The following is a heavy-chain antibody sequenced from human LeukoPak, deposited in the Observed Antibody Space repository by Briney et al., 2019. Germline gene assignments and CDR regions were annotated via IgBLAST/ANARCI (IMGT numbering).Heavy chain of an antibody. CDR2: IYYSGST. CDR1: GGSISSSDYY. D-gene: IGHD3-9*01. V-gene: IGHV4-61*08. Sequence: SETLSLTCTVSGGSISSSDYYWGWIRQPPGKGLEWIGYIYYSGSTNYNPSLKSRVTISVDTSKNQFSLKLSSVTAADTAVYYCARVGGLVLRYFDWSATPWGQGTLVTVSS. CDR3: ARVGGLVLRYFDWSATP. J-gene: IGHJ5*02.